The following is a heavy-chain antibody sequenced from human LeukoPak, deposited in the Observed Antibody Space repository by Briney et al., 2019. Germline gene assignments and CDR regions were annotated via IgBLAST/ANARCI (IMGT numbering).Heavy chain of an antibody. CDR1: GGSISSGSYY. D-gene: IGHD2-15*01. Sequence: PSETLSLTCTVSGGSISSGSYYWSWIRQPAGKGLEWIGRIYTSGSTNYNPSLKSRVTMSVDTSKNQFSLKLSSVTAADTAVYYCASWLSGFDYWGQGTLVTVSS. V-gene: IGHV4-61*02. CDR3: ASWLSGFDY. CDR2: IYTSGST. J-gene: IGHJ4*02.